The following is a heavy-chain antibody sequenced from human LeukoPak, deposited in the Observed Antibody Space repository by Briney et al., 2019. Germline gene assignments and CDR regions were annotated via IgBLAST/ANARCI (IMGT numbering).Heavy chain of an antibody. CDR2: IIPIFGTA. CDR3: ARRRYCSSTSCYSDYYMDV. CDR1: GGTFSSYA. J-gene: IGHJ6*03. V-gene: IGHV1-69*05. Sequence: SVKVSCKASGGTFSSYAISWVRQAPGQGLEWMGRIIPIFGTANYAQKFQGRVTITTDESTSTAYMELSSLRSEDTAVYYCARRRYCSSTSCYSDYYMDVWGKGTTVTVSS. D-gene: IGHD2-2*02.